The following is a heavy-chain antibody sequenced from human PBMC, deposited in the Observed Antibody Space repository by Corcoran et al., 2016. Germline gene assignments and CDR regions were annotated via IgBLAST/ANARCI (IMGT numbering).Heavy chain of an antibody. V-gene: IGHV4-39*07. Sequence: QLQLQESGPGLVKRSETRSLTGTVSGGSFSSSSYYCSWIRQLPGKGLEWIGSIYYSGSTYYNPSLKSRVTISVDTSKNQFSLKLSSVTAADTAVYYCARDSLMTTVTPDGMDVWGQGTTVTVSS. CDR3: ARDSLMTTVTPDGMDV. CDR1: GGSFSSSSYY. CDR2: IYYSGST. D-gene: IGHD4-4*01. J-gene: IGHJ6*02.